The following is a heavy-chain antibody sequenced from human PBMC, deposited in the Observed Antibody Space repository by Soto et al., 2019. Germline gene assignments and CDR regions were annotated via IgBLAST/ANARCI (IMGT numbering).Heavy chain of an antibody. CDR2: INYSRRT. CDR1: GGSISSSSYY. Sequence: SETLSLTCTVSGGSISSSSYYWGWIRQPPGKGLEGIGSINYSRRTYYNPSLKSRVTISVDTSKNQFTLNVSSVTAAYTAVYYCASLIYDFGSGYYGGGFDYWGQGTLVTVSS. CDR3: ASLIYDFGSGYYGGGFDY. V-gene: IGHV4-39*01. J-gene: IGHJ4*02. D-gene: IGHD3-3*01.